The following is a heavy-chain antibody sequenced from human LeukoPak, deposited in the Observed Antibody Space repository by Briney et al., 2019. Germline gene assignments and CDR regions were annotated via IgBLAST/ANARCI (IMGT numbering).Heavy chain of an antibody. CDR3: ARRGHGSSWYFFDY. Sequence: KPGESLKISCKASRYSFTDYCIGWVRQMPGKGLELMGIFYAGGSESRYSPSFQGQVAISVDKSISTAYLQWSSLKASDTAMYYCARRGHGSSWYFFDYWGQGTLVTVSS. D-gene: IGHD6-13*01. V-gene: IGHV5-51*01. CDR1: RYSFTDYC. CDR2: FYAGGSES. J-gene: IGHJ4*02.